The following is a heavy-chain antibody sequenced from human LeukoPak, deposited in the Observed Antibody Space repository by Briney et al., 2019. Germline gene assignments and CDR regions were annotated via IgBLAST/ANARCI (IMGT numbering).Heavy chain of an antibody. CDR3: AKSRAPYVFYYYYMDV. D-gene: IGHD3-10*02. Sequence: GGSLRLSCAASGFTFSSYEMNWVRQAPGKGLEWVSYISSSGSTIYYADSVKGRFTISRDNSKNTLYLQMNSLRAEDTALYYCAKSRAPYVFYYYYMDVWGKGTTVTVSS. CDR2: ISSSGSTI. CDR1: GFTFSSYE. V-gene: IGHV3-48*03. J-gene: IGHJ6*03.